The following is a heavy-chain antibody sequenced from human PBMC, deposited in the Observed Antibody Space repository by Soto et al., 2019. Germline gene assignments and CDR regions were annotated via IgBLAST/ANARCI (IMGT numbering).Heavy chain of an antibody. J-gene: IGHJ6*03. D-gene: IGHD2-2*01. CDR3: ARLGAYCSSTSFYENYYYYYMDV. CDR1: GYSFTSYW. CDR2: IYPGDSDT. V-gene: IGHV5-51*01. Sequence: GESLKISCKGSGYSFTSYWIGWVRQMPGKGLEWMGVIYPGDSDTRYSPSFQGQVTISADKSISTAYLQWSSLKASDTAMYYCARLGAYCSSTSFYENYYYYYMDVWGKGTTVTVSS.